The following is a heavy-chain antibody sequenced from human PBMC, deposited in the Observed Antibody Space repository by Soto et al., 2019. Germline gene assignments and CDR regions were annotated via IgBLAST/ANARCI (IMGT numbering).Heavy chain of an antibody. J-gene: IGHJ4*02. Sequence: QVQLEQSGSEVKKSGSSVKVSCKASGYSFSSHAITWVRQAPGQGLEWMGGIIPVFGTPSYAQKFQGRVTISADKSTNTSYLELRSLRSEDTAVYYCARGGALSTCWYWGDGLDSWGQGTQVTVSS. CDR2: IIPVFGTP. CDR1: GYSFSSHA. D-gene: IGHD3-16*01. CDR3: ARGGALSTCWYWGDGLDS. V-gene: IGHV1-69*06.